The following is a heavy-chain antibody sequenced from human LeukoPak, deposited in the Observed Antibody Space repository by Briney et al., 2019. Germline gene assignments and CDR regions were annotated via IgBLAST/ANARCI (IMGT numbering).Heavy chain of an antibody. CDR1: GFTFSDYY. D-gene: IGHD3-22*01. CDR3: ARVRSSGYTGVPNFDY. CDR2: ISSSGSTI. V-gene: IGHV3-11*04. Sequence: PGGSLRLSCAASGFTFSDYYMSWIRQAPGKGLEWVSYISSSGSTIYYADSVKGRFTISRDNAKNSLYLQMNSLRAEDTAVYYCARVRSSGYTGVPNFDYWGRGTLVTVSS. J-gene: IGHJ4*02.